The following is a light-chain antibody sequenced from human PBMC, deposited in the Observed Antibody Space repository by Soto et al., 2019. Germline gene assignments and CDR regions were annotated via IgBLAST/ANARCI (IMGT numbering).Light chain of an antibody. V-gene: IGKV1-8*01. CDR2: AAS. Sequence: IRMTQSPSSLSASPGERVTITCRASQGISSYLAWYQQKPGKAPKLLIYAASTWPSGIPARFSGSGSGTDFTLTISCLQSEDFATYYCQQYYSYPRTFGQGTKVEIK. CDR1: QGISSY. J-gene: IGKJ1*01. CDR3: QQYYSYPRT.